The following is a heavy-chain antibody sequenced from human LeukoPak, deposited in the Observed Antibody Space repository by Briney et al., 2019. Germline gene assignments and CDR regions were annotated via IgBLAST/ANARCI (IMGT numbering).Heavy chain of an antibody. D-gene: IGHD3-9*01. CDR1: GFTFSSYG. V-gene: IGHV3-30*02. CDR3: VKSLRHFDWPSGFDY. Sequence: GGSLRLSCAASGFTFSSYGMHWVRQAPGKGLEWVAVIWYDGSNKYYADSVKGRFTISRDNSKNTLYLQMSSLRAEDTAVYYCVKSLRHFDWPSGFDYWGQGTLVTVS. J-gene: IGHJ4*02. CDR2: IWYDGSNK.